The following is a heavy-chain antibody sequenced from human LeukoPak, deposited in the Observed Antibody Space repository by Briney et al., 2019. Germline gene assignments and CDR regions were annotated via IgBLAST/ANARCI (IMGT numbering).Heavy chain of an antibody. J-gene: IGHJ3*02. V-gene: IGHV4-4*07. D-gene: IGHD6-13*01. CDR2: IYTSGST. CDR3: ARVDSSSWLVAFDI. Sequence: SETLSLTCTVSGGSISSYYWSWIRQPAGKGLEWIGRIYTSGSTNYNPSLKSRVTMSVDTSKNQFSLKLSSVTAADTAVYYCARVDSSSWLVAFDIWGQGTMVTVSS. CDR1: GGSISSYY.